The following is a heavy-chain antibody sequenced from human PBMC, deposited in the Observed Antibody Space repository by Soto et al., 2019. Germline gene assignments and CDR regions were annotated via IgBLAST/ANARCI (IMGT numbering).Heavy chain of an antibody. V-gene: IGHV3-48*01. CDR3: ASVMQHKHTVEGGGGAHHDETTTKPPIYVGAEQGRIGPSAVLLVRGGGFFVCWWRSRPPLGWGL. CDR1: GFTFSSYS. J-gene: IGHJ6*01. Sequence: GGSLRLSCAASGFTFSSYSMNWVRQAPGKGLEWVSYISSSSSTIYYADSVKGRFTISRDNAKNSLYLQMNSLRAEDTAVYYTASVMQHKHTVEGGGGAHHDETTTKPPIYVGAEQGRIGPSAVLLVRGGGFFVCWWRSRPPLGWGLGGQG. D-gene: IGHD2-21*01. CDR2: ISSSSSTI.